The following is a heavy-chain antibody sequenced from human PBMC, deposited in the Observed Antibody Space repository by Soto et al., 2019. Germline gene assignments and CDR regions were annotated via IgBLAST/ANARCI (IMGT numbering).Heavy chain of an antibody. CDR1: GGSISSSSYY. CDR2: IFYSGST. V-gene: IGHV4-39*01. Sequence: PSETLSLTCTVSGGSISSSSYYWGWIRQPPGKGLEWIGSIFYSGSTYYNPSLKSRVTISVDTSKNQFSLKLSSVTAADTAVYYCATRRGAGSHFDSWGHGTLVTVSS. D-gene: IGHD5-12*01. CDR3: ATRRGAGSHFDS. J-gene: IGHJ4*01.